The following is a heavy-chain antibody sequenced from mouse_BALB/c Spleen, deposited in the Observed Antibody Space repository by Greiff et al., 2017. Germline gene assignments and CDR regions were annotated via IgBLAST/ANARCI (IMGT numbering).Heavy chain of an antibody. J-gene: IGHJ4*01. CDR2: INSDGGST. D-gene: IGHD2-14*01. CDR3: ARHSGIGGGYAMDY. V-gene: IGHV5-2*01. Sequence: EVKLMESGGGLVQPGESLKLSCESNEYEFPSHDMSWVRKTPEKRLELVAAINSDGGSTYYPDTMERRFIISRDNTKKTLYLQMSSLRSEDTALYYCARHSGIGGGYAMDYWGQGTSVTVSS. CDR1: EYEFPSHD.